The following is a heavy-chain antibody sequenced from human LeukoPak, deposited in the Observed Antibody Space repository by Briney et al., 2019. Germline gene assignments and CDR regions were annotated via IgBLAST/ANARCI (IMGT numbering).Heavy chain of an antibody. CDR1: GGIFSSYG. V-gene: IGHV1-69*04. J-gene: IGHJ4*02. CDR2: IIPILNTV. CDR3: ARLVVTAIPVLDS. D-gene: IGHD2-21*02. Sequence: SVKVSCKTSGGIFSSYGISWVRQAPGQGLEWMGRIIPILNTVSYAQKFQGRVTITADKSTSTAYMELSSLRSEDSAVYYCARLVVTAIPVLDSWGLGTLVTVSS.